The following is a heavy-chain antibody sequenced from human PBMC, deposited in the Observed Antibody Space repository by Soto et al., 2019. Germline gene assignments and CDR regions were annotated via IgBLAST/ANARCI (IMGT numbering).Heavy chain of an antibody. CDR1: GFSVSSNY. J-gene: IGHJ5*02. D-gene: IGHD1-26*01. V-gene: IGHV3-53*01. CDR3: ARHRHPRGTVGATSPLDP. CDR2: HYSGGSA. Sequence: GGSLRLSCAISGFSVSSNYLSWVRQAPGKGLEWVSVHYSGGSAYYADSVQGRFTISRDKSNNTLYLQMRRVRAEDTAVYFCARHRHPRGTVGATSPLDPWGQGTQVTVSS.